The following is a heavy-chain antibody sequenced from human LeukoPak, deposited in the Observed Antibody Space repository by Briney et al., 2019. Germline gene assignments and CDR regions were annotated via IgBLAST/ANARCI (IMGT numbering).Heavy chain of an antibody. CDR2: IYHNGST. CDR3: ARDGEVVSSSWFWFDP. D-gene: IGHD6-13*01. J-gene: IGHJ5*02. Sequence: PSETLSLPCTVSGYSISSGYYWVWIRQPPGKGLEWIGNIYHNGSTYYNPSLKCRVTISADTSKNQFSVKVRSVTAADTAVYYCARDGEVVSSSWFWFDPWGQGTLVTVSS. V-gene: IGHV4-38-2*02. CDR1: GYSISSGYY.